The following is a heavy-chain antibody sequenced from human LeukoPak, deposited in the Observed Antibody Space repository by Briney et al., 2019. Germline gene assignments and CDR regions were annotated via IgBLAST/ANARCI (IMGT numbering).Heavy chain of an antibody. J-gene: IGHJ4*02. Sequence: PGGSLRLSCAASGFNFSSYSMNWVRQAPGKGLEWVSYISSSSSTIYYADSVKGRFTISRDNAKNSLYLQMNSLRAEDTAVYYCARDYYETFDYWGQGTLVTVSS. D-gene: IGHD3-22*01. CDR1: GFNFSSYS. V-gene: IGHV3-48*01. CDR3: ARDYYETFDY. CDR2: ISSSSSTI.